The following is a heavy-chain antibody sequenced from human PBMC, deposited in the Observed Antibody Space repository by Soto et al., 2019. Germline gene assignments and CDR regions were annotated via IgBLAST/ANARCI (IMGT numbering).Heavy chain of an antibody. CDR1: GFIFSDYW. J-gene: IGHJ4*02. Sequence: GGSLRLSCAASGFIFSDYWMTWVRQAPGRGLEWVASITQDGSGKYYVDSVKGRFTISRDNAKNALYLQVNSLRAEDTAIYYCARTGFADYWGQGTLVTVSS. CDR3: ARTGFADY. CDR2: ITQDGSGK. D-gene: IGHD6-25*01. V-gene: IGHV3-7*01.